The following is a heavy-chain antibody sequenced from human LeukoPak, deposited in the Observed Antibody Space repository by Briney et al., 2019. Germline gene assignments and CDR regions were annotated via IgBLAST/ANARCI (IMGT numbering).Heavy chain of an antibody. D-gene: IGHD5-24*01. CDR1: GFTFSHYW. Sequence: GGSLRLSCAASGFTFSHYWMTGVRQAPGKGLEWVAQINQDGSEEYYMDSVKARFTISRDNAKNSVFLQMNSLRAEDTAVYYCARTPLEHNREMATVLDYWGQGTLVTVSS. V-gene: IGHV3-7*03. CDR3: ARTPLEHNREMATVLDY. CDR2: INQDGSEE. J-gene: IGHJ4*02.